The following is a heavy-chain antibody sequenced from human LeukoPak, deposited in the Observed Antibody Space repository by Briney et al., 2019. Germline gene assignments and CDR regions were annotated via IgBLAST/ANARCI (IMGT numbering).Heavy chain of an antibody. CDR3: TRDRARTQSWVEFDL. V-gene: IGHV3-53*05. J-gene: IGHJ5*02. CDR2: IYDDDRT. Sequence: GGSLRLSCTASGFSDSGTLMDWVRQAPGKGLEWVSVIYDDDRTVYTDSVKGRFTISRDSSKNTVYLQMNSLRPDDSAVYYCTRDRARTQSWVEFDLWGLGTLVTVSS. CDR1: GFSDSGTL. D-gene: IGHD4-11*01.